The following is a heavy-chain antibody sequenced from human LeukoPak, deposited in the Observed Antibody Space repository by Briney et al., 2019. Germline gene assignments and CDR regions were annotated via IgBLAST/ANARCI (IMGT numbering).Heavy chain of an antibody. D-gene: IGHD2-2*01. V-gene: IGHV1-69*06. Sequence: SVKVSCKASGGTFSSYAISWVRQAPGQGLEWMGGIIPIFGTANYAQKFQGRVTITADKSTSTAYMELSSLRSEDTAVYYCARVLSLGYCSGTSCYWPFGYWGQGTRVTVSS. CDR1: GGTFSSYA. J-gene: IGHJ4*02. CDR3: ARVLSLGYCSGTSCYWPFGY. CDR2: IIPIFGTA.